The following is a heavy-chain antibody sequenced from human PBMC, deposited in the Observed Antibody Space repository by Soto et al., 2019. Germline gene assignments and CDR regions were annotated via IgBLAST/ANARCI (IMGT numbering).Heavy chain of an antibody. D-gene: IGHD5-18*01. J-gene: IGHJ6*02. CDR3: AKHTVMVFWYGMDV. V-gene: IGHV3-23*01. Sequence: GGSLRLSCAASGFTFSSYAMSWVRQAPGKGLEWVSAISGSGGSTYYAGSVKGRFTISRDNSKNTLYLQMNSLRAEDTAVYYCAKHTVMVFWYGMDVWGPGTTVTVSS. CDR1: GFTFSSYA. CDR2: ISGSGGST.